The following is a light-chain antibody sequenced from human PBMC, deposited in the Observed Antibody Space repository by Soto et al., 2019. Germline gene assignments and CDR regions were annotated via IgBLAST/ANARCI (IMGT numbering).Light chain of an antibody. CDR1: QGIRND. V-gene: IGKV1-6*01. Sequence: AIQMTQSPSSLSASVGDRVTITCRASQGIRNDLGWYQQKPGKAPKLLIYAASSLQSGVPSRFSGSGSGTDFTLTIISLHPEDFATYYCLQDYNYPYTFGQGTKLEIK. CDR2: AAS. CDR3: LQDYNYPYT. J-gene: IGKJ2*01.